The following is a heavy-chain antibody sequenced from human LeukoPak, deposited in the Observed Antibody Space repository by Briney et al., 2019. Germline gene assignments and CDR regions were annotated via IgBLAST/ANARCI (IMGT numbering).Heavy chain of an antibody. CDR1: GGTFISYA. J-gene: IGHJ6*03. V-gene: IGHV1-69*05. Sequence: SGKVSCKASGGTFISYAISWVGRAPGQGLEGRGGIIPIFGTANYAQKFQGRVTITTAESPSTAYMELSSLKSEDTAVDYCASGAGYYDSGSYRWPYYYHYMDVWGKGTTVTVSS. CDR3: ASGAGYYDSGSYRWPYYYHYMDV. CDR2: IIPIFGTA. D-gene: IGHD3-10*01.